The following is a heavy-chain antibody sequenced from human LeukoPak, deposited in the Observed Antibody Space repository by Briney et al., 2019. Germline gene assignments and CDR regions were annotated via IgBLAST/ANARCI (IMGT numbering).Heavy chain of an antibody. CDR3: ATESGSYSGTCFDY. CDR1: GFTFSSYD. CDR2: IGIVGDA. V-gene: IGHV3-13*01. D-gene: IGHD1-26*01. Sequence: GGSLRLSCAASGFTFSSYDMHWVRQVTGKGLEWVSGIGIVGDAYYAGSVKGRFTISRENAKNTLYLQMNSPRAGDTAVYYCATESGSYSGTCFDYWGQGTLVTVSS. J-gene: IGHJ4*02.